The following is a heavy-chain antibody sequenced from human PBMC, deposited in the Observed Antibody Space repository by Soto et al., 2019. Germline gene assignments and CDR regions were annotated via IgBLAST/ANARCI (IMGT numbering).Heavy chain of an antibody. D-gene: IGHD3-10*01. Sequence: QVQLVQSGAEVKKPGASVKVSCKASGYTFTGYYMHWVRQAPGQGLEWMGWINPNSGGTNYAQKFQGRVTMTRDTSISTAYMELSRLRSDDTAVYYCARTRGGRDMVRGVISPPDYWGQGTLVTVSS. CDR3: ARTRGGRDMVRGVISPPDY. CDR2: INPNSGGT. V-gene: IGHV1-2*02. CDR1: GYTFTGYY. J-gene: IGHJ4*02.